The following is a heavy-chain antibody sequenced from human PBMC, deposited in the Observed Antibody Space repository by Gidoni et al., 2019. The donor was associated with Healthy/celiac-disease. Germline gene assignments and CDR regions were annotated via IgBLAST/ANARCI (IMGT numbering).Heavy chain of an antibody. V-gene: IGHV4-59*01. CDR1: GGSISSYY. J-gene: IGHJ6*02. CDR3: ARAPPGPFTMPYGMDV. Sequence: QVQLQESGPGLVKPSETLSLTCTVSGGSISSYYWSWIRQPPGKGLEWIGYIYYSGSTNYNPSLKSRVTISVDTSKNQFSLKLSSVTAADTAVYYCARAPPGPFTMPYGMDVWGQGTTVTVSS. D-gene: IGHD3-3*01. CDR2: IYYSGST.